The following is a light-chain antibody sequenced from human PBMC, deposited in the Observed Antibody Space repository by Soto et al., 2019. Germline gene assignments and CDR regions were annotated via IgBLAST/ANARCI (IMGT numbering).Light chain of an antibody. V-gene: IGLV2-14*03. CDR1: TSDVGRYNY. J-gene: IGLJ1*01. Sequence: QSMLTQPASVSGSPAQSISLSCTGTTSDVGRYNYVSWYQQHPGKAPKLMIYDVSYRPSWVSNRFSGSKSGITASLTISGLQAEDEADYYRNSFTTSSTYVFGTGTKVTVL. CDR3: NSFTTSSTYV. CDR2: DVS.